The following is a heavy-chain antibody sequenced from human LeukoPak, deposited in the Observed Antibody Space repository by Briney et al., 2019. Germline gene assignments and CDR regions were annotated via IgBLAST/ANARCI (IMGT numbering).Heavy chain of an antibody. Sequence: SETLSLTCTVSGDSISSYYWSWIRQPPGKGLEWIGYIYTSGGTNYIPSLKGRVAISIDTSKNQFSLKLSSVTAADPAVYYCARLTRLSTSPDRYYLDYWGQGTLVTVSS. CDR1: GDSISSYY. CDR2: IYTSGGT. D-gene: IGHD6-6*01. J-gene: IGHJ4*02. V-gene: IGHV4-4*09. CDR3: ARLTRLSTSPDRYYLDY.